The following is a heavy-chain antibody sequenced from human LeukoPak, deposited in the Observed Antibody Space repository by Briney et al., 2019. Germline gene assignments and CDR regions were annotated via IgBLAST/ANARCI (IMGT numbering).Heavy chain of an antibody. CDR1: GYTFTSYG. CDR2: ISAYNGNT. CDR3: ARVLRPRYYYDSSGYYKDAFDI. Sequence: APVKVSCKASGYTFTSYGISWVRQAPGQGLEWMGWISAYNGNTNYAQKLQGRVTMTTDTSTSTAYMELRGLRSDDTAVYYCARVLRPRYYYDSSGYYKDAFDIWGQGTMVTVSS. J-gene: IGHJ3*02. V-gene: IGHV1-18*01. D-gene: IGHD3-22*01.